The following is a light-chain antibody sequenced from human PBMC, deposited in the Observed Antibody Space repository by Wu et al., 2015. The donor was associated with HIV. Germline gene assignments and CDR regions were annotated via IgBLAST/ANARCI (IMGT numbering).Light chain of an antibody. Sequence: AIQMSQSPSSLSASVGDRVTITCRASQAIRYDLGWYQQKPGKAPKLLIYGASILQSGVPSRFSGSGSDTDFTLTICSLQPDDFATYYCQHYYTYSTWTFGQGTKVEIK. CDR3: QHYYTYSTWT. CDR2: GAS. CDR1: QAIRYD. V-gene: IGKV1-6*01. J-gene: IGKJ1*01.